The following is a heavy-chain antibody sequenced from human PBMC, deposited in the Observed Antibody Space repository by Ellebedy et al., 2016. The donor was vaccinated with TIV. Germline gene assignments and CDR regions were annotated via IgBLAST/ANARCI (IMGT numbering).Heavy chain of an antibody. CDR2: ISGNSGTI. CDR1: GFTFSDYS. V-gene: IGHV3-48*04. CDR3: ARDGYNPKWYFDL. D-gene: IGHD5-24*01. Sequence: PGGSLRLSCAASGFTFSDYSMNWVRQAPGKGLEWISYISGNSGTIYYADSVKGRFTISRDNAKSSLFLQMNSLRAEDTAVYYCARDGYNPKWYFDLWGRGTLVTVVS. J-gene: IGHJ2*01.